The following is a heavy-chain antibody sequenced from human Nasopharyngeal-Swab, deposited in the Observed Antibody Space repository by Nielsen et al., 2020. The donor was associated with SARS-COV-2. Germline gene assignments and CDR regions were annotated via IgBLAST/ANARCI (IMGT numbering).Heavy chain of an antibody. V-gene: IGHV1-18*01. Sequence: ASVKVSCKASGYTFTSYGISWVRQAPGQGLEWMGWISAYNGNTNYAQKLQGRVTMTRDTSISTAYMELSRLRSDDTAVYYCARDEKQIGYYYYGMDVWGQGTTVTVSS. J-gene: IGHJ6*02. CDR1: GYTFTSYG. D-gene: IGHD1/OR15-1a*01. CDR3: ARDEKQIGYYYYGMDV. CDR2: ISAYNGNT.